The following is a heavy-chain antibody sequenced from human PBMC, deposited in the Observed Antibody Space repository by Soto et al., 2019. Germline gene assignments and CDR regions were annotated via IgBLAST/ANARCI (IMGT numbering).Heavy chain of an antibody. CDR3: AKDSHGHPQGWFDP. J-gene: IGHJ5*02. CDR1: GGSISSGGYS. CDR2: IYHSGST. Sequence: SETLSLTCAVSGGSISSGGYSWSWIRQPPGKGLEWIGYIYHSGSTYYNPSLKSRVTISVDRSKNQFSLKLSSVTAADTAIYYCAKDSHGHPQGWFDPWGQGTLVTVSS. V-gene: IGHV4-30-2*01.